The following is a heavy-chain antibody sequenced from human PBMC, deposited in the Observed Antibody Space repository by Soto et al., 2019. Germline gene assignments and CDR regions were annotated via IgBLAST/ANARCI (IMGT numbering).Heavy chain of an antibody. CDR2: ISRNGGST. CDR1: GFTFSSYA. D-gene: IGHD1-7*01. CDR3: VTSTGASWNYEVSFFDY. Sequence: PGGSLRLSCSASGFTFSSYAMHWVRQAPGKGLEYVSAISRNGGSTYYADSVKGRFTISRDNSKNTLYLQMNSLRGEDTAVYYCVTSTGASWNYEVSFFDYWGQGTLVTVSS. V-gene: IGHV3-64D*08. J-gene: IGHJ4*02.